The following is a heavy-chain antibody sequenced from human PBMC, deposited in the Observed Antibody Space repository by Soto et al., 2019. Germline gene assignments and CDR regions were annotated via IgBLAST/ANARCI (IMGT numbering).Heavy chain of an antibody. J-gene: IGHJ2*01. CDR2: IQSAPDGVRV. V-gene: IGHV3-15*07. Sequence: EVQLVESGGGLVKPGGSLRLSCAASSFTLSKAWMNWVRQAPGKGLEWVGRIQSAPDGVRVDDAAPVKGRFTISRDDSQNTLDLQMSSLKAEATALYYCARDPFSFSGDFDLWGRGTLVTVSS. CDR3: ARDPFSFSGDFDL. D-gene: IGHD6-25*01. CDR1: SFTLSKAW.